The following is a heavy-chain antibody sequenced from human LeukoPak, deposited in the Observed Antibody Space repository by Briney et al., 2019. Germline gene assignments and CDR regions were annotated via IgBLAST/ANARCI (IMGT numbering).Heavy chain of an antibody. CDR2: IYYSGNT. CDR1: GGSISSYY. J-gene: IGHJ4*02. Sequence: SETLSLTCTVSGGSISSYYWSWIRQPPGKGLEWIEYIYYSGNTNYNPSLKSRVTISVDTSKKQFSLKLSSVTAADTAVYYCARTSSDWAHEIDYWGQGTLVTVSS. CDR3: ARTSSDWAHEIDY. V-gene: IGHV4-59*01. D-gene: IGHD3-22*01.